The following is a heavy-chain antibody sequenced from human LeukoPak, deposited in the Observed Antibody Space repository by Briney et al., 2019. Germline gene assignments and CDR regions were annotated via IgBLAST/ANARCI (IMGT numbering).Heavy chain of an antibody. CDR2: INPDGSNT. V-gene: IGHV3-74*01. Sequence: GGSLRLSCAASGFTFSNYWMHWVRQDPGKGLVWVSYINPDGSNTNYADSVKGRFTISRDDAKNSLYLQMDSLGPEDTAVYYCARDPYSGNYGTYYYYYMDVWGKGTTVTVSS. CDR1: GFTFSNYW. CDR3: ARDPYSGNYGTYYYYYMDV. J-gene: IGHJ6*03. D-gene: IGHD1-26*01.